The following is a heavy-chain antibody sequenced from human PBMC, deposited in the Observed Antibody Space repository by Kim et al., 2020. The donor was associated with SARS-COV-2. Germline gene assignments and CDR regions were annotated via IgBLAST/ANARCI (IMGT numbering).Heavy chain of an antibody. CDR2: VFPGGSGP. V-gene: IGHV5-51*01. CDR1: GYSFTSHY. D-gene: IGHD2-15*01. CDR3: ARRKCEESNCYHFVY. J-gene: IGHJ4*02. Sequence: GESLKISCQAFGYSFTSHYIGWLRQMPGKGPEWMGIVFPGGSGPRYNPSFQGQVIISADQSTSTAYLQWTSLKASDSAMYYCARRKCEESNCYHFVYSGQ.